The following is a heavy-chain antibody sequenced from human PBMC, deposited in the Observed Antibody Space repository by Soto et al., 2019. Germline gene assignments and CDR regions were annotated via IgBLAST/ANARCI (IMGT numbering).Heavy chain of an antibody. J-gene: IGHJ4*02. CDR3: VKTLQYSYGLPH. CDR1: GFTFSSYA. CDR2: ISSNGGST. Sequence: RLSCSASGFTFSSYAMHWVRQAPGKGLEYVSAISSNGGSTYYADSVKGRFTISRDNSKNTLYLQMSSLRAEDTAVYYCVKTLQYSYGLPHWGQGTLVTSPQ. D-gene: IGHD5-18*01. V-gene: IGHV3-64D*06.